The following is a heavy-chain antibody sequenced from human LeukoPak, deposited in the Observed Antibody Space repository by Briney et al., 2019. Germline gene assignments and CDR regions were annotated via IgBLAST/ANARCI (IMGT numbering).Heavy chain of an antibody. Sequence: GGSLRLSCAASGFTFSNYAMSWVRQAPGKGLEWVSVISGSGVSTDYADSVKGRFTISRDNSKHTLYLQMNTLGAEDTAIYYCAKGTSFVITFGGLIADYWGQGTLVTVSS. CDR3: AKGTSFVITFGGLIADY. J-gene: IGHJ4*02. CDR1: GFTFSNYA. D-gene: IGHD3-16*02. CDR2: ISGSGVST. V-gene: IGHV3-23*01.